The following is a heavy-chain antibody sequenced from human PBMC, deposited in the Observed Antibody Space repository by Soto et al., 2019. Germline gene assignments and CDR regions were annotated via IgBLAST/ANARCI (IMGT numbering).Heavy chain of an antibody. Sequence: SETLSLTCTVSGGSISSGGYYWSWIRQHPGKGLEWIGYIYYSGSTYYNPSLKSRVTISVDTSKNQFSLKLSSVTAADTAVYYCARDLILSGYGYFDYWGQRTLVTVSS. CDR3: ARDLILSGYGYFDY. CDR2: IYYSGST. D-gene: IGHD5-12*01. J-gene: IGHJ4*02. CDR1: GGSISSGGYY. V-gene: IGHV4-31*03.